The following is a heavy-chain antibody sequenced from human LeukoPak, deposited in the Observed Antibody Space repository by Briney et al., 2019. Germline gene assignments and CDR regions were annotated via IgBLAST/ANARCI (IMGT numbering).Heavy chain of an antibody. CDR1: GGSFSGYY. D-gene: IGHD6-19*01. Sequence: SETLSLTCAVYGGSFSGYYWSWIRQPPGKGLEWIGEINHSGSTNYNPSLKSRVTISVDTSKNQFSLKLSSVTAADTAVYYCARGQQWLVRGYFDYWGLGTLVTVSS. CDR2: INHSGST. V-gene: IGHV4-34*01. J-gene: IGHJ4*02. CDR3: ARGQQWLVRGYFDY.